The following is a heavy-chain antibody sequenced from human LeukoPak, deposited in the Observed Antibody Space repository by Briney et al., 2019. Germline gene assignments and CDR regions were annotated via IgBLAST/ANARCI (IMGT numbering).Heavy chain of an antibody. CDR3: ARYRAAPNYFDF. J-gene: IGHJ4*02. CDR2: VWFDGSDK. CDR1: GFAYSGSS. V-gene: IGHV3-33*08. Sequence: GGSLRLSCTASGFAYSGSSMHWVRQAPGKGLEWVAVVWFDGSDKYYVDSVKGRFTISRDNSKNTLSLQMNSLRAEDTAVYYCARYRAAPNYFDFWGQGTLVTVSS. D-gene: IGHD6-13*01.